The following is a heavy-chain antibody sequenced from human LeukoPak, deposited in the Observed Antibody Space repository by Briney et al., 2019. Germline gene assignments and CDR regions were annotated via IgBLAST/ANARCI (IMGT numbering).Heavy chain of an antibody. CDR1: GGSISSSSYY. CDR3: ARHGGGYCSSTSCPYLTNFDY. D-gene: IGHD2-2*01. Sequence: SETLSLTCTVSGGSISSSSYYWGWIRQPPGKGLEWTGSIYYSGSTYYNPSLKSRVTISVDTSKNQFSLKLSSVTAADTAVYYCARHGGGYCSSTSCPYLTNFDYWGQGTLVTVSS. CDR2: IYYSGST. J-gene: IGHJ4*02. V-gene: IGHV4-39*01.